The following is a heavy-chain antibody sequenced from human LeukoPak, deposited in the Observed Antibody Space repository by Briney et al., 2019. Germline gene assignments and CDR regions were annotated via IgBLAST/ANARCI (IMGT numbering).Heavy chain of an antibody. CDR1: GFTFSSYA. D-gene: IGHD1-26*01. V-gene: IGHV3-64*01. Sequence: PGGSLRLSCAASGFTFSSYAMHWVRQAPGKGLEYVSAISSNGGSTYYANSVKGRFTISRDNSKNTLYLQMGSLRAEDMAVYYCARTHSGSYMLNYYYYGMDVWGQGTTVTVSS. J-gene: IGHJ6*02. CDR3: ARTHSGSYMLNYYYYGMDV. CDR2: ISSNGGST.